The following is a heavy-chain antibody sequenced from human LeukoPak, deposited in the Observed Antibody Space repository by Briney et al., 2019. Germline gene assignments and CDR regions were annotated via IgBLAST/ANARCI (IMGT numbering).Heavy chain of an antibody. D-gene: IGHD4-17*01. V-gene: IGHV4-59*08. J-gene: IGHJ4*02. CDR2: IYYSGST. Sequence: IPSETLSLTCTVSGGSISSYYWSWIRQPPGKGLEWIGYIYYSGSTNYNPSLKSRVTISVDTSKNQFSLKLSSVTAADTAVYYCARSGATVTTTWDYWGQGTLVTVSS. CDR1: GGSISSYY. CDR3: ARSGATVTTTWDY.